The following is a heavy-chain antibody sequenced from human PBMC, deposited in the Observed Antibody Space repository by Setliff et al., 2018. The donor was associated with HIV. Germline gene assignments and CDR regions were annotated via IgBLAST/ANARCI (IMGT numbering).Heavy chain of an antibody. D-gene: IGHD7-27*01. V-gene: IGHV3-7*01. Sequence: GGSLRLSCAASGFTFPTHWMTWVRQAPGKGLEWVANIKQDGSEEHYVDSVKGRFTISGDNAKNVLYLQMNTMKAEDTAVYFCARGVWGGKYWGQGTLVTVSS. CDR1: GFTFPTHW. CDR2: IKQDGSEE. CDR3: ARGVWGGKY. J-gene: IGHJ4*02.